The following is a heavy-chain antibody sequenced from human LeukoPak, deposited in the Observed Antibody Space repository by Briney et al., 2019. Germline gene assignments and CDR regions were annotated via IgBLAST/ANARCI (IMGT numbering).Heavy chain of an antibody. CDR2: IYTSGST. CDR1: GGSINNY. CDR3: ARERAVTTYYYFDY. V-gene: IGHV4-4*07. D-gene: IGHD4-17*01. Sequence: PSETLSLTCTVSGGSINNYWSWIRQPAGKGLEWIGRIYTSGSTHYNPSLKSRVTMSVDTSKNQFSLKLSSVTAADTAVYYCARERAVTTYYYFDYWGQGTLVTVSS. J-gene: IGHJ4*02.